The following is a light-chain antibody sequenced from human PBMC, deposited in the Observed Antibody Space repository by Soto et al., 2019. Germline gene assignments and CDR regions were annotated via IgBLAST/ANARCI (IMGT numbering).Light chain of an antibody. CDR2: DAS. CDR1: QSVSSY. V-gene: IGKV3-11*01. Sequence: EIVLTQSPATLSLSPGERATLSCRASQSVSSYLVWYQQKPGQAPRLLIYDASNRASGIPARFGGSGSGTDFTLTITSLEPEDFAVYYCQHRTNWPPWTFGQGTKLEFK. CDR3: QHRTNWPPWT. J-gene: IGKJ1*01.